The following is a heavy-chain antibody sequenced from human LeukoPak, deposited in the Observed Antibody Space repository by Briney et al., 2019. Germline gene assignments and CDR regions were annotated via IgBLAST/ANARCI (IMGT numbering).Heavy chain of an antibody. V-gene: IGHV4-39*07. J-gene: IGHJ2*01. CDR3: ARDLSTILTGYYRYFDL. CDR2: IYYSGST. D-gene: IGHD3-9*01. CDR1: GGSISSSSYY. Sequence: PSETLSLTCTVSGGSISSSSYYWGWIRQPPGKGLEWIGSIYYSGSTYYNPSLKSRVTISVDTSKSQFSLKLSSVTAADTAVYYCARDLSTILTGYYRYFDLWGRGTLVTVSS.